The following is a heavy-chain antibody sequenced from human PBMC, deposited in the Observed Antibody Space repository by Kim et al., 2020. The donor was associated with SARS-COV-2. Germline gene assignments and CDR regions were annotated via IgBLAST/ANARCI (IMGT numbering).Heavy chain of an antibody. J-gene: IGHJ6*02. CDR2: IYYSGST. Sequence: SETLSLTCTVSGGSISSYYWSWIRQPPGKGLEWIGYIYYSGSTNYNPSLKSRVTISVDTSKNQFSLKLSSVTAADTAVYYCARDRWFGDYYYGMDVWGQGTTVTVSS. D-gene: IGHD3-10*01. CDR1: GGSISSYY. V-gene: IGHV4-59*13. CDR3: ARDRWFGDYYYGMDV.